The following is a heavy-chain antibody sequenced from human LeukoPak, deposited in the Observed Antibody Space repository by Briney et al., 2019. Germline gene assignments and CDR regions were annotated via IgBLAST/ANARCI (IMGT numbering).Heavy chain of an antibody. CDR3: ARDFWSGYSYYYMDV. D-gene: IGHD3-3*01. CDR2: IIPIFGTA. Sequence: GASVKVSCKASGGTFSSYAISWVRQAPGQGLEWMGGIIPIFGTANYAQKFQGRVTITADKSTSTAYMELSSLRSEDTAVYYCARDFWSGYSYYYMDVWGKGTTVTVSS. J-gene: IGHJ6*03. CDR1: GGTFSSYA. V-gene: IGHV1-69*06.